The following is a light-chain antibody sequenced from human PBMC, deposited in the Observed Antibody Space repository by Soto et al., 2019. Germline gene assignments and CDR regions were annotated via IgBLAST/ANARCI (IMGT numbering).Light chain of an antibody. CDR3: QQYGASPWT. Sequence: EIVLTQSPGTLSLSPGERAILSCRASQNVNNNYLAWYQKKPCQSPRLLIYGATSRATGIPDWFSGSGSGTDFTLTISRLEPEDFLVYFGQQYGASPWTFGQGTKVEIK. V-gene: IGKV3-20*01. CDR1: QNVNNNY. CDR2: GAT. J-gene: IGKJ1*01.